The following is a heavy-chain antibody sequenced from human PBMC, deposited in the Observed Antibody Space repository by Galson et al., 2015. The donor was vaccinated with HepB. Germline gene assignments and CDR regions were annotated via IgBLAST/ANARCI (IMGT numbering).Heavy chain of an antibody. CDR3: ARGVIGTYYYDSSGYPFDY. CDR1: GFTFSSYA. V-gene: IGHV3-30*04. CDR2: ISYDGSNK. Sequence: SLRLSCAASGFTFSSYAMHWVRQAPGKGLEWVAVISYDGSNKYYADSVKGRLTISRDNSKNTLYLQMNSLRAEDTAVYYCARGVIGTYYYDSSGYPFDYWGQGTLVTVSS. J-gene: IGHJ4*02. D-gene: IGHD3-22*01.